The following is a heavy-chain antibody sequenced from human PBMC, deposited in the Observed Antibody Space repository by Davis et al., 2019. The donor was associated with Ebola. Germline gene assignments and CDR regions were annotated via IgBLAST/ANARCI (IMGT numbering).Heavy chain of an antibody. D-gene: IGHD7-27*01. J-gene: IGHJ3*01. CDR2: LSTSGGTT. CDR1: GFPFRNYA. CDR3: SKTYTGGFRLTLRDAFDF. V-gene: IGHV3-23*01. Sequence: PGGSLRLSCAASGFPFRNYATSWVRQAPGKGLEWVSSLSTSGGTTYYADAVKGRFTISRDNLNNTLYLQMSSLRADDTAFYFCSKTYTGGFRLTLRDAFDFWGRGTMVTVSS.